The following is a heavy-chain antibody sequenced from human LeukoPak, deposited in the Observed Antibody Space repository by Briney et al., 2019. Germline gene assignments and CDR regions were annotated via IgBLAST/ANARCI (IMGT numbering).Heavy chain of an antibody. CDR2: ISNSGYNT. CDR1: GFTFSNYG. J-gene: IGHJ4*02. CDR3: AKDLDIVVLPAATGFGY. D-gene: IGHD2-2*01. V-gene: IGHV3-23*01. Sequence: GGTLRLSCAASGFTFSNYGMSWVRQAPGKGLEWVSGISNSGYNTYYADSVKGRFTVSSDNSKNTLYLQMNSLRAEDMAAYYCAKDLDIVVLPAATGFGYWGQGTLVTVSS.